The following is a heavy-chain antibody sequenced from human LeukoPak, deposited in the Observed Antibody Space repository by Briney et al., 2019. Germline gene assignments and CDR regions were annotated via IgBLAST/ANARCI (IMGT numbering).Heavy chain of an antibody. J-gene: IGHJ4*02. CDR1: GFTFSNAW. CDR3: AREWFGELSYLDY. CDR2: IKSKTDGGTT. Sequence: GGSLRLSCAASGFTFSNAWMSWVRQAPGKGLEWVGRIKSKTDGGTTDYAAPVKGRFTISRDDSKNTLYLQMNSLRAEDTAVYYCAREWFGELSYLDYWGQGTLVTVSS. V-gene: IGHV3-15*01. D-gene: IGHD3-10*01.